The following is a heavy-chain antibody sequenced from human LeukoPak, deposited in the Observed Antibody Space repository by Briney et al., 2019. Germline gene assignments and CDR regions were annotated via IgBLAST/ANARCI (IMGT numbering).Heavy chain of an antibody. V-gene: IGHV6-1*01. Sequence: SQTLSLTCAISGDSVSTNNAAWNWIRQSPSRGLEWLGWTYFRSKWYNDYAVSVKSRINISADTSKNQFSLHLNSVTPDDTAVYYCAKPSGSGFDYWGQGTLVTVSS. CDR2: TYFRSKWYN. CDR3: AKPSGSGFDY. CDR1: GDSVSTNNAA. J-gene: IGHJ4*02. D-gene: IGHD1-26*01.